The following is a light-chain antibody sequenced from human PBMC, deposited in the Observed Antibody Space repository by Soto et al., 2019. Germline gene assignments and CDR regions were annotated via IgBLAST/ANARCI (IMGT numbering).Light chain of an antibody. Sequence: EIVLTQSPGTLSLSPGERATLSCRASQSVSSSYLAGYQQKPGQDPRLLIYGASSRATGIPDRFSGSGSGTDFTRTISILEPEDFAVYSFQQYGSSLRTFVQGTKVEIK. CDR2: GAS. J-gene: IGKJ1*01. CDR3: QQYGSSLRT. V-gene: IGKV3-20*01. CDR1: QSVSSSY.